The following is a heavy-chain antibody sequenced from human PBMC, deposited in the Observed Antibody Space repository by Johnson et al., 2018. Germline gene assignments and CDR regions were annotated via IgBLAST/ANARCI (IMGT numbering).Heavy chain of an antibody. CDR2: IKSKTDGGTT. D-gene: IGHD1-7*01. CDR3: TTDEVTGTTADYYGMDV. CDR1: GFTFSNAW. V-gene: IGHV3-15*01. J-gene: IGHJ6*02. Sequence: EVQLVESGGGLVKPGGSLRLSCAASGFTFSNAWMSWVRQAPGKGLEWVGRIKSKTDGGTTDYAAPVKGRFTISRDDSKNTLYLQMNSLKTGDTAVYYCTTDEVTGTTADYYGMDVWGQGTTVTVSS.